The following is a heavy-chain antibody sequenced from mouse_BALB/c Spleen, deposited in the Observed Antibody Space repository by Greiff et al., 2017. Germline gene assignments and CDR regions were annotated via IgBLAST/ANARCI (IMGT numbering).Heavy chain of an antibody. CDR2: ISSGSSTI. Sequence: EVQLVESGGGLVQPGGSRKLSCAASGFTFSSFGMHWVRQAPEKGLEWVAYISSGSSTIYYADTVKGRFTISRDNPKNTLFLQMTSLRSEDTAMYYCARWGFDYDDFDYWGQGTTLTVSS. CDR1: GFTFSSFG. D-gene: IGHD2-4*01. CDR3: ARWGFDYDDFDY. J-gene: IGHJ2*01. V-gene: IGHV5-17*02.